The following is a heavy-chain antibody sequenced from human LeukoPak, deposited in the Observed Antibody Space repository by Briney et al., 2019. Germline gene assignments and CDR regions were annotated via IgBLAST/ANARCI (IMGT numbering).Heavy chain of an antibody. CDR2: ISSGSGYI. Sequence: GGSLRLSCAASGFSFISYGMSWVRQAPGKGLEWVSSISSGSGYIYYADSVKGRFTISRDNAQNSLFLQMNALRVDDTAVYYCARDSGHTVTNEYFQHWGQGTLLTVSS. CDR1: GFSFISYG. J-gene: IGHJ1*01. V-gene: IGHV3-21*04. CDR3: ARDSGHTVTNEYFQH. D-gene: IGHD1-14*01.